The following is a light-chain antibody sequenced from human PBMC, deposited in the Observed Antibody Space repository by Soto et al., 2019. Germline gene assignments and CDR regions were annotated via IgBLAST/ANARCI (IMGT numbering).Light chain of an antibody. Sequence: QMTQSPPSLSASVGDRVTITCQASHDIGNSLNWYQDKPGQAPKLVIYDAYNLETGVPSTFSGGGYGTHFTFTISSLRPEDIATYYCQKSDHLPLFGPGTKVDIK. CDR1: HDIGNS. V-gene: IGKV1-33*01. CDR3: QKSDHLPL. CDR2: DAY. J-gene: IGKJ3*01.